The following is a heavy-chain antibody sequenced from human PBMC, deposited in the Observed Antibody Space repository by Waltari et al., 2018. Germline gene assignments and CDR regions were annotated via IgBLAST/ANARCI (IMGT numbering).Heavy chain of an antibody. Sequence: QLQLQESGPGLVKPSETLSLLCSISGGPISSTSYYWGWIRQPPGKGLEWIGSFIYNGNTYYNPSLKSRISFFVDTSKNQFLLQLRSVTAADTAMYYCARPGRVGGGSLMGLDYWGQGTLVTVSS. CDR3: ARPGRVGGGSLMGLDY. D-gene: IGHD2-15*01. V-gene: IGHV4-39*01. CDR2: FIYNGNT. CDR1: GGPISSTSYY. J-gene: IGHJ4*02.